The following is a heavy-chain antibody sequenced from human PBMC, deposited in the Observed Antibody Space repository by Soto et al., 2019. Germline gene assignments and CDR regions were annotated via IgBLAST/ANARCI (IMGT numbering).Heavy chain of an antibody. CDR3: AASTFQSGVSGYFQLDH. CDR2: IIPLFDSA. V-gene: IGHV1-69*06. CDR1: GDTFSNQA. J-gene: IGHJ4*02. Sequence: QVHLVQSGTEVKKPGSSVKVSCKTSGDTFSNQAISWVRQAPGQGLEWMGGIIPLFDSASYAERSHDRVTITAYKFTNTAYLELRSLTSEDTAIYYCAASTFQSGVSGYFQLDHWGQGTLVTVSS. D-gene: IGHD3-22*01.